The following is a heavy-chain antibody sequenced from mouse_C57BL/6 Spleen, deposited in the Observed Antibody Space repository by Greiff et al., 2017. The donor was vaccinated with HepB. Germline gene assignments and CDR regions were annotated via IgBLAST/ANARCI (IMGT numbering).Heavy chain of an antibody. CDR3: ARRATMITPFDY. CDR2: IDPSDSYT. J-gene: IGHJ2*01. V-gene: IGHV1-69*01. Sequence: VQLQQPGAELVMPGASVKLSCKASGYTFTSYWMHWVKQRPGQGLEWIGEIDPSDSYTNYNQKFKGKSTLTVDKSSSTAYMQLSSLTSEDSAVYYCARRATMITPFDYWGQGTTLTVSS. CDR1: GYTFTSYW. D-gene: IGHD2-4*01.